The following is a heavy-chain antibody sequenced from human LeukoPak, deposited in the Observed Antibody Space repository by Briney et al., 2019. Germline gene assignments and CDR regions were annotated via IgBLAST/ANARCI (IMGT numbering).Heavy chain of an antibody. Sequence: ASVKVSCKASGYTFTGYYMHWVRQAPGQGLEWMGRINLNSGATNYAQKFQGRVTMIRDTSISTAYMELSRLRSDDTAVYYCAREGDYGDYPIDYWGQGTLVTVSS. J-gene: IGHJ4*02. V-gene: IGHV1-2*06. CDR2: INLNSGAT. CDR3: AREGDYGDYPIDY. CDR1: GYTFTGYY. D-gene: IGHD4-17*01.